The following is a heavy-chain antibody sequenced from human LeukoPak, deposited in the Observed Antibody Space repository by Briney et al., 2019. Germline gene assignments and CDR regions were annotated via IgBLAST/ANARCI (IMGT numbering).Heavy chain of an antibody. CDR2: IRYDGSNK. V-gene: IGHV3-30*02. D-gene: IGHD6-13*01. CDR1: GFTFSSYW. CDR3: AKDPPRYSSSWYVMDY. J-gene: IGHJ4*02. Sequence: PGGSLRLSCAASGFTFSSYWMSWVRQAPGKGLEWVAFIRYDGSNKYYADSVKGRFTISRDNSKNTLYLQMNSLRAEDTAVYYCAKDPPRYSSSWYVMDYWGQGTLVTVSS.